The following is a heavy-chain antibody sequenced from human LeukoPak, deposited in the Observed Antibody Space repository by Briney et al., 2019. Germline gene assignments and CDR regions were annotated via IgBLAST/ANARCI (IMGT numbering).Heavy chain of an antibody. D-gene: IGHD4-17*01. CDR3: VRDIIYGADFSDV. V-gene: IGHV3-30*04. CDR2: ISYDGSDI. J-gene: IGHJ6*04. CDR1: GFSFSTYA. Sequence: GGSLRLSCAASGFSFSTYAMHWVRQAPGKGLEWVAFISYDGSDIYYADSVKGRFTVSRDNSKNTLFLQVHNLRPDDTAVFYCVRDIIYGADFSDVWGKGTTVTVSS.